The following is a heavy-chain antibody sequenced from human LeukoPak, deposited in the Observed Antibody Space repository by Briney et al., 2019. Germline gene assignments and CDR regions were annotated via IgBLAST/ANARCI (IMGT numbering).Heavy chain of an antibody. CDR3: ARVPDYYGSGSYYPDY. CDR2: ISSSSSYI. D-gene: IGHD3-10*01. V-gene: IGHV3-21*01. J-gene: IGHJ4*02. CDR1: GFTFSSYS. Sequence: PGGSLRLSCAASGFTFSSYSMNWVRQAPGKGLEWVSSISSSSSYIYYADSVKGRFTISRDNAKNSLYLQMNSLRAEDTAVYYCARVPDYYGSGSYYPDYWGQGTLVTVSS.